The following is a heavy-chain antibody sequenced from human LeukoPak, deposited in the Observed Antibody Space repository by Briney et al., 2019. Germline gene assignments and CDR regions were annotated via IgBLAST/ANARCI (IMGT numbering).Heavy chain of an antibody. D-gene: IGHD5-12*01. CDR3: ARPVATDGDFDY. J-gene: IGHJ4*02. CDR1: GYTFTSYC. Sequence: ASVKVSCKASGYTFTSYCMHWVRQAPGQGLEWMGIINPSGGSTSYAQKFQGRVTMTRDTSTSTVYMELSSLRSEDTAVYYCARPVATDGDFDYWGQGTLVTVSS. CDR2: INPSGGST. V-gene: IGHV1-46*01.